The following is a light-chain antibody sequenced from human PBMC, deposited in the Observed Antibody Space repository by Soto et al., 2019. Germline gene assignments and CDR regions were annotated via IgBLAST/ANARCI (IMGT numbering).Light chain of an antibody. Sequence: DIQLTQSPSSLSASLGDRVTISCRASQNIDNYLHWYQQKSGKAPEALIYAASSLRDGVSSRFSGSGYGTEFTITINHLQPEDCATYYCQQSSSSPPITFGQGTRLDI. J-gene: IGKJ5*01. CDR3: QQSSSSPPIT. CDR1: QNIDNY. CDR2: AAS. V-gene: IGKV1-39*01.